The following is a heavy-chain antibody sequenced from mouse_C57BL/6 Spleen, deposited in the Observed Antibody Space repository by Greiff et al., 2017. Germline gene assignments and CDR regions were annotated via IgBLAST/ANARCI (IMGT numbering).Heavy chain of an antibody. J-gene: IGHJ1*03. CDR1: GFSLTSYG. CDR3: ARNHWDGYFDV. CDR2: IWSGGST. D-gene: IGHD4-1*01. V-gene: IGHV2-2*01. Sequence: VKLVESGPGLVQPSQSLSITCTVSGFSLTSYGVHWVRQSPGKGLEWLGVIWSGGSTDYNAAFISRLSISKNNSKSQVFFKMNSLQADDTAIYYCARNHWDGYFDVWGTGTTVTVSS.